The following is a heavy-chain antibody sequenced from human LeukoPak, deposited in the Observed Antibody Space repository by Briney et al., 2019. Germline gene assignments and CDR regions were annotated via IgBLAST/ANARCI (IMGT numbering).Heavy chain of an antibody. V-gene: IGHV4-31*03. CDR2: IYYSGST. CDR3: ARILSPAAGTDYHYYGMDV. D-gene: IGHD6-13*01. CDR1: GGSISSGGYY. J-gene: IGHJ6*02. Sequence: SSETLSLTCTVSGGSISSGGYYWSWIRQHPGKGLEWIGYIYYSGSTYYNPSLNSRVTISVDTSKNQFSLKLSSVTAADTAVYYCARILSPAAGTDYHYYGMDVWGQGTTVTVSS.